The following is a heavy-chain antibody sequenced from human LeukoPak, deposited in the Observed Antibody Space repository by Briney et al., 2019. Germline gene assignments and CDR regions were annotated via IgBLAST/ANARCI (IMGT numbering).Heavy chain of an antibody. V-gene: IGHV4-38-2*02. CDR2: IYHSGST. CDR3: ASNYDSSGYYGYYFDY. Sequence: SETLSLTCTVSGYSISSGYYWGWIRQPPGKGLEWIGSIYHSGSTYYNPSLKSRVTISVDTSKNQFSLKLSSVTAADTAVYYCASNYDSSGYYGYYFDYWGQGTLVTVSS. CDR1: GYSISSGYY. D-gene: IGHD3-22*01. J-gene: IGHJ4*02.